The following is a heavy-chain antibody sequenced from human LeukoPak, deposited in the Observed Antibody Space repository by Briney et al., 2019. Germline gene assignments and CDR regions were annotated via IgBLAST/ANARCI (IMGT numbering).Heavy chain of an antibody. Sequence: PGGSLRLSCAASGFTFSGSAMHWARQASGKGLEWVGRIRSKANSYATAYAASVKGRFTISRDDSKNTAYLQMNSLKTEDTAVYYCTRLHYYGSGSQDYWGQGTLVTVSS. CDR1: GFTFSGSA. J-gene: IGHJ4*02. D-gene: IGHD3-10*01. CDR2: IRSKANSYAT. CDR3: TRLHYYGSGSQDY. V-gene: IGHV3-73*01.